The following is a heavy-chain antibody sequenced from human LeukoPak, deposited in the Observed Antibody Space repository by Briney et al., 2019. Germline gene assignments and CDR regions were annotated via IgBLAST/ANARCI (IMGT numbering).Heavy chain of an antibody. CDR3: ARAAGTHYGDYVP. V-gene: IGHV4-61*02. J-gene: IGHJ5*02. Sequence: PSETLSLTCTVSGDSISSGDYYWSWIRQPAGKGLEWIGRIYTSGSTNYNPSLKSRVTISVDTSKNQFSLKLSSVTAADTAVYYCARAAGTHYGDYVPWGQGTLVTVSS. CDR1: GDSISSGDYY. D-gene: IGHD4-17*01. CDR2: IYTSGST.